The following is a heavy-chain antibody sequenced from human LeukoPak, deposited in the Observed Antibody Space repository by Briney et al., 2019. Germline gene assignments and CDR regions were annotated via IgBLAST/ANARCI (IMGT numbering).Heavy chain of an antibody. J-gene: IGHJ4*02. Sequence: SETLSLTCTVSGGSISSGSCYWSWIRQPAGKGLEWIGRIYTSGSTNYNPSLKSRVAISVDTSKNQFSLKLSSVTAADTAVYYCARGGQVDYWGQGILVTVSS. CDR3: ARGGQVDY. V-gene: IGHV4-61*02. CDR2: IYTSGST. CDR1: GGSISSGSCY.